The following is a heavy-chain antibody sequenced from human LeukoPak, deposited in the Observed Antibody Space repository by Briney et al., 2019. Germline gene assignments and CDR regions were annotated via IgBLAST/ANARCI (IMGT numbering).Heavy chain of an antibody. CDR2: MNPNSGNT. D-gene: IGHD3-10*01. V-gene: IGHV1-8*01. CDR1: GCTFTSYD. J-gene: IGHJ3*02. CDR3: ARGKAGSSAAFDI. Sequence: ASVKVSCKASGCTFTSYDINWVRQATGQGLEWMGWMNPNSGNTGYAQKFQGRVTITRNTSIGTAYMELSSLRSEDTAVYYCARGKAGSSAAFDIWGQGTMVTVSS.